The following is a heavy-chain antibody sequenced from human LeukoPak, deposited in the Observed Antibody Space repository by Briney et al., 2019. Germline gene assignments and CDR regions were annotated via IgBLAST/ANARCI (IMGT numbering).Heavy chain of an antibody. J-gene: IGHJ3*02. Sequence: PSETLSLTCTVSGGAITSSGYHWGWLRQPPGKGLEWIGYVYYSGNTNYNPSLRSRVTISIDTSKNQFSLNLKSVTAADTAIYYCAREGLAARRGAFDIWGQGTVVSVSS. CDR1: GGAITSSGYH. CDR3: AREGLAARRGAFDI. CDR2: VYYSGNT. D-gene: IGHD6-6*01. V-gene: IGHV4-61*08.